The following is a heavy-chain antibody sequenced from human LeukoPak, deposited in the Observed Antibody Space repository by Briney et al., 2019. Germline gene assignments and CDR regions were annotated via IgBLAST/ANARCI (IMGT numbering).Heavy chain of an antibody. V-gene: IGHV1-3*03. CDR1: GYPFTTYA. Sequence: ASVKVSCKASGYPFTTYAIHWVRQAPGQRLEWIGWINTGNGDTKDSQEFQGRVTITRDTSASTAYMELNSLRSEDMAVYYCARRANSGTYFDYWGQGTLVTVSS. CDR2: INTGNGDT. CDR3: ARRANSGTYFDY. J-gene: IGHJ4*02. D-gene: IGHD1-26*01.